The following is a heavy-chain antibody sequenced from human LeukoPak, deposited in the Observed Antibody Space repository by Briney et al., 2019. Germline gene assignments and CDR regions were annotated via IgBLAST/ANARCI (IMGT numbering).Heavy chain of an antibody. Sequence: SETLSLTCTVSGGSISNSYWCWIWQPPEKGLGWSGFSHDSESTICNPSLKSRVSISLDTANHQVCLWLSSVTAADTAVYYCARGDASGRPGIGFDFWGQGTLVTVSS. D-gene: IGHD1-26*01. CDR3: ARGDASGRPGIGFDF. J-gene: IGHJ4*02. CDR2: SHDSEST. V-gene: IGHV4-59*01. CDR1: GGSISNSY.